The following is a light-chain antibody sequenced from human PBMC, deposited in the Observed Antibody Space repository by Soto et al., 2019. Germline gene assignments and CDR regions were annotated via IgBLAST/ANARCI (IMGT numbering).Light chain of an antibody. CDR3: QQRNSWPLT. CDR1: QSVSSSY. V-gene: IGKV3D-20*02. CDR2: GAS. Sequence: EIVLTQSPGTLSLSPGERATLSCRASQSVSSSYLAWYQQKPGQAPRLLIYGASSRATGIPDRFIGSGSGTDFTLTISRLEPEDFAFYYCQQRNSWPLTFGGGTKVDI. J-gene: IGKJ4*01.